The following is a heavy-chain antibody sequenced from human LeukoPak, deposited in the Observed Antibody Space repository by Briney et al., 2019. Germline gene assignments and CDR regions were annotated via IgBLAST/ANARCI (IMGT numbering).Heavy chain of an antibody. CDR3: ARVFGGTTISWFDP. V-gene: IGHV1-69*05. CDR1: GGTFSIYA. J-gene: IGHJ5*02. CDR2: IIPIFGTA. Sequence: GASVRVSCEASGGTFSIYAISWVRDAPGQGREWGGEIIPIFGTANYAQKFQGGVTITTDESTSTAYRELSSLRSEDTAVYYCARVFGGTTISWFDPWGQGTLVTGSS. D-gene: IGHD1-7*01.